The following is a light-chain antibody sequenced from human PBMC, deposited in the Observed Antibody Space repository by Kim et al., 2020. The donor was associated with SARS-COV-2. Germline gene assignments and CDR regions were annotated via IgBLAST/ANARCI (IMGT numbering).Light chain of an antibody. Sequence: SYELTQPPSVSVAPGKTAKIICGGNNIESKRVHWYQQKPGQAPVLVISFDTDRPSGIPERISGSNSGNTATLTITRVEAGDEADYYCQVWESRSGHVVFG. CDR3: QVWESRSGHVV. CDR1: NIESKR. J-gene: IGLJ1*01. CDR2: FDT. V-gene: IGLV3-21*01.